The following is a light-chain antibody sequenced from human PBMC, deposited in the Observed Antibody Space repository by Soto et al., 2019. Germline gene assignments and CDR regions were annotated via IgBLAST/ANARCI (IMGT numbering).Light chain of an antibody. CDR2: LNSDGSH. V-gene: IGLV4-69*01. CDR3: QTWGTGIHYV. CDR1: SGHSSYA. J-gene: IGLJ1*01. Sequence: QSVLTQSPSASASLGASVKLTCTLSSGHSSYAIAWHQQQPEKGPRYLMKLNSDGSHSKGDGSPDRFSGSSSGAERYLTISSLQSEDEADYYCQTWGTGIHYVFGTGTKVTVL.